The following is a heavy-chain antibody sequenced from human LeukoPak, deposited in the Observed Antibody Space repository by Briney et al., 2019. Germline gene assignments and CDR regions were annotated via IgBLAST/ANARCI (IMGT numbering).Heavy chain of an antibody. CDR2: IYYSGST. CDR3: ARGSYSSSTYYYYYGMDV. CDR1: GGSISSYY. Sequence: PSETLSLTCTVSGGSISSYYWSWIRQPPGKGLEWIGYIYYSGSTNYIPSLKSRVTISVDTSKNQFSLKLSSVTAADTAVYYCARGSYSSSTYYYYYGMDVWGQGTTVTVPS. V-gene: IGHV4-59*01. J-gene: IGHJ6*02. D-gene: IGHD6-6*01.